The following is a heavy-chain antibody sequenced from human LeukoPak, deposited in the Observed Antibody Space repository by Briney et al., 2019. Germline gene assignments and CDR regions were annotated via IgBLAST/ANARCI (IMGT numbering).Heavy chain of an antibody. CDR1: GGSISSSSYY. CDR3: ARAPRGVVVPAATWFDP. J-gene: IGHJ5*02. D-gene: IGHD2-2*01. CDR2: IYYSGST. V-gene: IGHV4-39*07. Sequence: SETLSLTCTVSGGSISSSSYYWGWIRQPPGKGLEWIGSIYYSGSTYYNPSLKSRVTISVDTSKNQFSLKLSSVTAADTAVYYCARAPRGVVVPAATWFDPWGQGTLVTVSS.